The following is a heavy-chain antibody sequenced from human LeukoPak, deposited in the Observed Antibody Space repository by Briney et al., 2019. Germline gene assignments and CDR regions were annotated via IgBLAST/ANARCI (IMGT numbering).Heavy chain of an antibody. J-gene: IGHJ4*02. CDR1: GFTFSRHG. Sequence: PGGSLRLSCAPSGFTFSRHGMHWVRQAPGKGLEWVAIISNDGSRKYYAHSVEGRFTISRDNSKNTLYLQMNSLRAEDTAVYYCAKWVEDYAWGSYRPFLFDYWGQGTLVTVSS. CDR2: ISNDGSRK. CDR3: AKWVEDYAWGSYRPFLFDY. D-gene: IGHD3-16*02. V-gene: IGHV3-30*18.